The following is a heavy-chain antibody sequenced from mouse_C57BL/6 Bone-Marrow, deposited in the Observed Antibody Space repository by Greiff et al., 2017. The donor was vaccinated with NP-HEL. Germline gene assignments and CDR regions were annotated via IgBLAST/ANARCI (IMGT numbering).Heavy chain of an antibody. CDR1: GYSFTDYN. CDR2: INPNYGTT. Sequence: EVKLVESGPELVKPGASVKISCKASGYSFTDYNMNWVKQSNGKSLEWIGVINPNYGTTSYNQKFKGKATLTVDQSSSTAYMQLNSLTSEDSAVYYCARGGRGNYVWFAYWGQGTLVTVSA. J-gene: IGHJ3*01. D-gene: IGHD2-1*01. V-gene: IGHV1-39*01. CDR3: ARGGRGNYVWFAY.